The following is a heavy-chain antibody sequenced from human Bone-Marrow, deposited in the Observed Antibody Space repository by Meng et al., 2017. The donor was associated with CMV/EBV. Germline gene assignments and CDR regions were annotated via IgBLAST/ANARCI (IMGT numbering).Heavy chain of an antibody. D-gene: IGHD2-15*01. V-gene: IGHV3-21*06. J-gene: IGHJ4*02. Sequence: GESLKISCTASGVTFSDYTMNWVRQAPGKGLEWVSSISGSSSYIYYADSVKGRFTISRDNAKNSLYLQMNSLRADDTAVYYCAKGFDVVVVAATPGYWGQGTLVTVSS. CDR2: ISGSSSYI. CDR1: GVTFSDYT. CDR3: AKGFDVVVVAATPGY.